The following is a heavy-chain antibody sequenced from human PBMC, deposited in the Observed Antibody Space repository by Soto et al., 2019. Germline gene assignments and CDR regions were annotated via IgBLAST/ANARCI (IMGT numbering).Heavy chain of an antibody. J-gene: IGHJ3*02. CDR1: GGSISSSNW. V-gene: IGHV4-4*02. CDR3: ASIYDFWSGYYDAFDI. CDR2: IYHSGST. Sequence: QVQLQESGPGLVKPSGTLSLTCAVSGGSISSSNWWSWVRQPPGKGLEWIGEIYHSGSTNYNPSLKSRVTISVDKSKNHFSLRLSSVTAADTAVYYCASIYDFWSGYYDAFDIWGQGTMVTVSS. D-gene: IGHD3-3*01.